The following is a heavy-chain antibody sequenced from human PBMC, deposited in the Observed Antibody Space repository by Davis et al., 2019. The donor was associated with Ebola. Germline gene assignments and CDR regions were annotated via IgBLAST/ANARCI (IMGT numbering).Heavy chain of an antibody. D-gene: IGHD6-6*01. V-gene: IGHV4-39*01. CDR1: GDSISSSGYY. Sequence: MPSETLSLTCSVSGDSISSSGYYWGWIRQPPGKGLEWIGYIYYSGSTNYNPSLKSRVTISVDTSKNQFSLKLSSVTAADTAVYYCARQSIAARYYGMDVWGQGTTVTVSS. CDR3: ARQSIAARYYGMDV. CDR2: IYYSGST. J-gene: IGHJ6*02.